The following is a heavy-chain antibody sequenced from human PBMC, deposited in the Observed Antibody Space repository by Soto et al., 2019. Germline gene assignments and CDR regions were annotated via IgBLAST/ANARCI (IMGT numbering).Heavy chain of an antibody. CDR1: GFTFSSYS. Sequence: SLRLSCAASGFTFSSYSMNWVRQAPGKGLEWVSSISSSSSYIYYADSVKGRFTISRDNAKNSLYLQMNSLRAEDTAVYYCARDGYCSGGSCSRSYYGMDVWGQGTTVTVSS. CDR3: ARDGYCSGGSCSRSYYGMDV. D-gene: IGHD2-15*01. J-gene: IGHJ6*02. CDR2: ISSSSSYI. V-gene: IGHV3-21*01.